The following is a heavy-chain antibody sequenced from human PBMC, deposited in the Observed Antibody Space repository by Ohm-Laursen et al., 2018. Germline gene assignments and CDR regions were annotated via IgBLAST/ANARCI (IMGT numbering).Heavy chain of an antibody. CDR1: GFSFDDYA. Sequence: SLRLSCSASGFSFDDYAMHWVRQAPGKGLEWVSGISWNSGSIGYADSVKGRFTISRDNAKNSLYLQMNSLRAEDTAVYYCARYSPVEMMIRGAFDIWGQGTMLTVSS. CDR3: ARYSPVEMMIRGAFDI. D-gene: IGHD5-24*01. V-gene: IGHV3-9*01. CDR2: ISWNSGSI. J-gene: IGHJ3*02.